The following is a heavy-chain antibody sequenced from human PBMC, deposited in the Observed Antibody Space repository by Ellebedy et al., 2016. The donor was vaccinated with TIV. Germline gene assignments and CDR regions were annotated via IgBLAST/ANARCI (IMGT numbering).Heavy chain of an antibody. D-gene: IGHD6-13*01. CDR1: GYTFTSYG. Sequence: ASVKVSXXASGYTFTSYGISWVRQAPGQGLEWMGWISAYNGNTNYAQKLQGRVTMTTDTSTSTAYMELSSLRSEDTAVYYCARDRGSSSRQDYWGQGTLVTVSS. V-gene: IGHV1-18*01. CDR2: ISAYNGNT. CDR3: ARDRGSSSRQDY. J-gene: IGHJ4*02.